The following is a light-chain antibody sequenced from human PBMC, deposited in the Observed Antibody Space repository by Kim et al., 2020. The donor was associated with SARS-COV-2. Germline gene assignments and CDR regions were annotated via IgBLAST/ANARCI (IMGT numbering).Light chain of an antibody. J-gene: IGLJ1*01. CDR2: QDS. V-gene: IGLV3-1*01. CDR1: KLGDKY. Sequence: VSPGQTASITCSGDKLGDKYACWYQQKPGQSPVLVIYQDSKRPSGISERFSGSNSGNTATLTISGTQAMDEADYYCQAWDSSTGGVFGTGTKVTVL. CDR3: QAWDSSTGGV.